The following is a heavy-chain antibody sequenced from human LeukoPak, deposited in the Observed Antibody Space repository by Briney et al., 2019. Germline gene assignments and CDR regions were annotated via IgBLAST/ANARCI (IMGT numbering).Heavy chain of an antibody. J-gene: IGHJ4*02. CDR1: GYTFTGYY. D-gene: IGHD3-10*01. CDR3: ARDGVVRGVIVY. V-gene: IGHV1-2*02. CDR2: IDPNSGGT. Sequence: ASVKVSCKASGYTFTGYYIHWVRQAPGQRLEWMGWIDPNSGGTNYAQKVQGRLTMTRDTSISTAYMELSRLRSDDTAVYYCARDGVVRGVIVYWGQGNLVTVSS.